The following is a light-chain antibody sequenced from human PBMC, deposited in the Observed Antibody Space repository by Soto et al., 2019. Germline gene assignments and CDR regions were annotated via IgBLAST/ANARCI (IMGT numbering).Light chain of an antibody. CDR3: QSYDSSLRGRV. V-gene: IGLV1-40*01. CDR1: SSNIGAGYD. J-gene: IGLJ3*02. CDR2: GNS. Sequence: QSVLTQPPSVSGAPGQRVTISCTGSSSNIGAGYDVHWYQQLPGTAPKLLIYGNSNRPSGVPDRFSGSKSGTSASLAITGLQAEDEADYYCQSYDSSLRGRVFGGGTKLTV.